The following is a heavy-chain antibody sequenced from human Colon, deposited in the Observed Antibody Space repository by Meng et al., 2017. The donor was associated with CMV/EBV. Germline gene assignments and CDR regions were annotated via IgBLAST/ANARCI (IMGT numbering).Heavy chain of an antibody. Sequence: QVQLVHSGAEVKRPGASVRISCKASGYTFTSHALHWVRQAPGQRLEWMGWIDCGNGNTKYSQKFHDRVTITRDTSATTVYRELSSLKSEDTAVYYCAREPPLGGYFDYWGQGTLVTVSS. D-gene: IGHD2-15*01. CDR2: IDCGNGNT. CDR1: GYTFTSHA. J-gene: IGHJ4*02. CDR3: AREPPLGGYFDY. V-gene: IGHV1-3*01.